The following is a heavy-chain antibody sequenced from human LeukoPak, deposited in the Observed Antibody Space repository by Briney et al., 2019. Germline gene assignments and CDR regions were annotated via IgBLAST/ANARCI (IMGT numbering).Heavy chain of an antibody. CDR3: AGARGWEFSS. D-gene: IGHD1-26*01. CDR2: IKQDGSEK. J-gene: IGHJ5*02. Sequence: GGSLRLSCAASGFNFSSYWMGWVRQAPGMGLEWVATIKQDGSEKYYLDSVKGRFTISRDNAKNSLFLQMNSLRAEDTAVYYCAGARGWEFSSWGQGTLVTVSS. CDR1: GFNFSSYW. V-gene: IGHV3-7*01.